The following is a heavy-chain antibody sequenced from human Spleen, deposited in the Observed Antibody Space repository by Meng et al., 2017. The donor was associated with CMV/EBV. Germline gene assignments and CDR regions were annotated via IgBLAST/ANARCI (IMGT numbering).Heavy chain of an antibody. J-gene: IGHJ4*02. CDR3: ARGGEMATIAQYYFDY. V-gene: IGHV3-9*01. CDR2: ISRESGSI. D-gene: IGHD5-24*01. Sequence: SLKISCAASGFSFGDYAMHWVRQAPGKGLEWVSGISRESGSIAYADSVKGRFTISRDNAWNSLYLQMNSLRAEDTAMYYCARGGEMATIAQYYFDYWGQGTLVTVSS. CDR1: GFSFGDYA.